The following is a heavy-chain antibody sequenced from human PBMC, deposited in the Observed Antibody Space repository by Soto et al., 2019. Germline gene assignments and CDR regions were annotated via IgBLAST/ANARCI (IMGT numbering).Heavy chain of an antibody. CDR3: ARGNFWSGYSLYRYYYGMDV. CDR2: IYYSGST. CDR1: GGSISSYY. D-gene: IGHD3-3*01. V-gene: IGHV4-59*01. J-gene: IGHJ6*02. Sequence: SETLSLTCTVSGGSISSYYWSWIRQPPGKGLEWIGYIYYSGSTNYNPSLKSRVTISVDTSKNQFSLKLSSVAAADTAVYYCARGNFWSGYSLYRYYYGMDVWGQGTTVTVSS.